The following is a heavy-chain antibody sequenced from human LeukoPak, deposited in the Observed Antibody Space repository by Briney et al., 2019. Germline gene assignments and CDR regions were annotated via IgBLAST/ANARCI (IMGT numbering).Heavy chain of an antibody. Sequence: PSETLSLTCTVSGASISNYYWNWIRQPPGKGLEWIGYISYGGSTNYNPSLKSRVTISVNTSKNQFSLKLSSVTAADTAVYYCARSFNYYYYYMDVWGEGTTVTVSS. V-gene: IGHV4-59*01. CDR1: GASISNYY. D-gene: IGHD2/OR15-2a*01. J-gene: IGHJ6*03. CDR2: ISYGGST. CDR3: ARSFNYYYYYMDV.